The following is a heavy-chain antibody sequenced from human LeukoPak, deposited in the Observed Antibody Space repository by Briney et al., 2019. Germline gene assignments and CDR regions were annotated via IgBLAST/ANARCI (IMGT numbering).Heavy chain of an antibody. V-gene: IGHV4-39*07. CDR1: GGSISSSSKY. CDR2: IYCSGTT. J-gene: IGHJ4*02. Sequence: PSETLSLTCTVSGGSISSSSKYWGWIRQSPGKGLEWIGSIYCSGTTYYNPSLKSRVTISVDTSKNQFSLKLSSVTAADTAVYYCATTTIRLGYWGQGTPVTVSS. D-gene: IGHD1-26*01. CDR3: ATTTIRLGY.